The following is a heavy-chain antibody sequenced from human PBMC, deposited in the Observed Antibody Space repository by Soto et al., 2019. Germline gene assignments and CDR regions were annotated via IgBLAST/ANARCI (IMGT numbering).Heavy chain of an antibody. D-gene: IGHD3-22*01. V-gene: IGHV2-5*02. CDR3: AHSVYDTSGYSD. CDR2: IYWDDDK. Sequence: QITLKESGPTLVKPTQTLTLTCTFSGISISTSGGGVRWIRQPPGKALEWLGVIYWDDDKRYSPSLKSRLTITKDTSKNQVVLTMTNMDPVDTATYYCAHSVYDTSGYSDWGQGTLVTVSS. J-gene: IGHJ4*02. CDR1: GISISTSGGG.